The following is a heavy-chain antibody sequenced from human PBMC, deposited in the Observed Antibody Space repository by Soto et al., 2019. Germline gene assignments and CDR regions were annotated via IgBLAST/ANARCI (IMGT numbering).Heavy chain of an antibody. D-gene: IGHD6-13*01. V-gene: IGHV4-59*08. CDR1: GGSISSYY. CDR3: ARATHSSPDPYYYYYMDV. Sequence: PSETLSLTCTVSGGSISSYYWSWIRQPPGKGLEWIGYIYYSGSTNYNPSLKSRVTISVDTSKNQFSLKLSSVTAADTAVYYCARATHSSPDPYYYYYMDVWGKGTTVTVSS. J-gene: IGHJ6*03. CDR2: IYYSGST.